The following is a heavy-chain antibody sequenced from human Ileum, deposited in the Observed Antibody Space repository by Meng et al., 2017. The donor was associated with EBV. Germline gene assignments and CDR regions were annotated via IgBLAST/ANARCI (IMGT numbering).Heavy chain of an antibody. Sequence: QVQLEQWGAGLLKPSDTLSLSCGVYGWSFSDYYWSWVRQSPGKGLEWIGEIHPSGITNYHPYLNSQVTISVDTSKNQFSLKLTSVTAADTAMYYCTRGLDCAKQGYWGQRTLVTVSS. CDR1: GWSFSDYY. D-gene: IGHD2-21*02. J-gene: IGHJ4*02. CDR2: IHPSGIT. CDR3: TRGLDCAKQGY. V-gene: IGHV4-34*01.